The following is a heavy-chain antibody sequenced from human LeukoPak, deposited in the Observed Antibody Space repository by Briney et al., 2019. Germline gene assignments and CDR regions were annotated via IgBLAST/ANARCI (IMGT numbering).Heavy chain of an antibody. CDR3: ARGGNTAMVYYYYYGMDV. D-gene: IGHD5-18*01. CDR2: ISAYNGNT. J-gene: IGHJ6*02. CDR1: GYTFTSYG. Sequence: ASVKVSCKASGYTFTSYGISWVRQAPGQGLEWMGWISAYNGNTNYAQKLQGRVTMTTDTSTSTAYMELRSLRSDDTAVYYCARGGNTAMVYYYYYGMDVWGQGTTVTVSS. V-gene: IGHV1-18*01.